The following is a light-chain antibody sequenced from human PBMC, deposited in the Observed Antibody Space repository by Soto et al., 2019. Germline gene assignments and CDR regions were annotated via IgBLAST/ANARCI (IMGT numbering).Light chain of an antibody. Sequence: DIQMTQSPATLSASVGDRVTITCRASQSIGTWLAWYQQKPGKAPKLLIYAAYTLESGVPSRFSGSGSGTESTLTISILQPDDFATYYCQQHDSYSRTFGQGTKVEI. J-gene: IGKJ1*01. V-gene: IGKV1-5*01. CDR2: AAY. CDR1: QSIGTW. CDR3: QQHDSYSRT.